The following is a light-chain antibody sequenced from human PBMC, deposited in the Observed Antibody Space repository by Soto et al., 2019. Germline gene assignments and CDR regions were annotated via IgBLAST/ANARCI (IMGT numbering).Light chain of an antibody. CDR2: GAS. CDR1: QSVSNNY. Sequence: EIVLKQSPGTLSLSPGERATLSCRASQSVSNNYLAWYQQKPGQAPRLLIYGASNRATGIPDRFSGSGSGTDFTLTISRLEPEDFAVFYCQHYDSLPITFGQGTRLEI. CDR3: QHYDSLPIT. J-gene: IGKJ5*01. V-gene: IGKV3-20*01.